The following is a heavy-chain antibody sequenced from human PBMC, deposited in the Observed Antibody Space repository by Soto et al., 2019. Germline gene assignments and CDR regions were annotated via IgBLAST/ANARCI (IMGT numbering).Heavy chain of an antibody. CDR2: INSDGSST. CDR1: GFTFSRNW. V-gene: IGHV3-74*01. CDR3: ARDLRSQDYYYYYGLDV. Sequence: HPGGSLRLSCAASGFTFSRNWMNWVRQAPGKGLVWVSRINSDGSSTSYADSVKGRFTISRDNAKNTLYLQMNSLRAEDTAVYYCARDLRSQDYYYYYGLDVWGQGTTVTVSS. J-gene: IGHJ6*02.